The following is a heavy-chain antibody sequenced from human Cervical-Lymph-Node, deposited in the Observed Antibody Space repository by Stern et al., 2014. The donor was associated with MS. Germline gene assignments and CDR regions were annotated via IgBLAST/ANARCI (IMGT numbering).Heavy chain of an antibody. CDR2: ISYDGSSR. V-gene: IGHV3-30-3*01. Sequence: MQLVESGGGVVQPGRSLRLSCAASEFTFSTYTMHWVRQAPGTGLEWVAVISYDGSSRYYADSVKGRFTMSRDNSKNTLYLQMNSLRAEDTAVFYCARDQFPATVTTHLYGMDVWGQGTTVTVSS. CDR1: EFTFSTYT. CDR3: ARDQFPATVTTHLYGMDV. D-gene: IGHD4-11*01. J-gene: IGHJ6*02.